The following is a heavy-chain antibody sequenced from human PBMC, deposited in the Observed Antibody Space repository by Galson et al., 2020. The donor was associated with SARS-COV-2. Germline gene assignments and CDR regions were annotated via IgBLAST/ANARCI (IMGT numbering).Heavy chain of an antibody. CDR3: SRGLSSSWPFSDF. V-gene: IGHV3-48*02. Sequence: GESLKISCAASGFTFSSYNMNWVRQAPGKGLEWVSFITSSSTTYYADSVKSRFTISRDNAKNSLYLQMSGLRDDDTALYYCSRGLSSSWPFSDFWGQGALVTVSS. J-gene: IGHJ4*02. D-gene: IGHD6-13*01. CDR1: GFTFSSYN. CDR2: ITSSSTT.